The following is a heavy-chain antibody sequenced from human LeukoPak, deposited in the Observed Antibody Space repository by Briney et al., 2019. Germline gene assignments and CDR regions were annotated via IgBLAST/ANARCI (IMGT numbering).Heavy chain of an antibody. D-gene: IGHD3-10*01. CDR3: ARGFSPGGSGSYYYPN. V-gene: IGHV3-53*01. CDR1: GFTVSSND. CDR2: FYSGGST. J-gene: IGHJ4*02. Sequence: GGSLRLSCAASGFTVSSNDMAWVRQAPGKGLEWVSVFYSGGSTYYADSVKGRFTISRDNSKNTLYLQMNSLRAEDTAVYYCARGFSPGGSGSYYYPNWGQGTLVTVSS.